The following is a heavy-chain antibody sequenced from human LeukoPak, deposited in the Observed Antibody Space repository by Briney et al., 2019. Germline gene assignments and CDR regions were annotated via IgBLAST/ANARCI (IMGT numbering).Heavy chain of an antibody. V-gene: IGHV3-21*01. CDR2: ISSSSYI. CDR1: GFTFSSYS. J-gene: IGHJ6*03. CDR3: ARDPYSGNYGNYYYYYMDV. D-gene: IGHD1-26*01. Sequence: GGSLRLSCAASGFTFSSYSMNWVRQAPGKGLEWVSSISSSSYIYYADSVRGRFTISRDNAKDLLYLQMNSLGPEDTAVYYCARDPYSGNYGNYYYYYMDVWGKGTTVTISS.